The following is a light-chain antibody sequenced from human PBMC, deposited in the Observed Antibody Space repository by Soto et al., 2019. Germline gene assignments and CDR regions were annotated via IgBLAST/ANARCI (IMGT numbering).Light chain of an antibody. CDR1: QSITSW. V-gene: IGKV1-5*01. CDR3: QQYNSYSLT. J-gene: IGKJ4*01. CDR2: DAS. Sequence: TPSPSTLSASVGDRVTITCRASQSITSWLAWYQQKPGKAPELLIYDASSLESGVPSRFSGSGSGTEFTLTISSLQPDDFATYYCQQYNSYSLTFGGGTKVDIK.